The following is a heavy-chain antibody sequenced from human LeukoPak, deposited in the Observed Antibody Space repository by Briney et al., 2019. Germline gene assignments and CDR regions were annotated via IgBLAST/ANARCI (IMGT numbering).Heavy chain of an antibody. D-gene: IGHD3-3*01. CDR3: TVDRLFFQF. V-gene: IGHV3-15*01. J-gene: IGHJ4*02. CDR1: GFTFINAW. CDR2: VKSETDGGTI. Sequence: NSGGSLRLSCVGSGFTFINAWVSWVRLTLEKGLEWLGRVKSETDGGTIDHAAPVKGRFNISRDDSSNTVFLQMSSLKIDDTAVYYCTVDRLFFQFWGQGSLVTVSS.